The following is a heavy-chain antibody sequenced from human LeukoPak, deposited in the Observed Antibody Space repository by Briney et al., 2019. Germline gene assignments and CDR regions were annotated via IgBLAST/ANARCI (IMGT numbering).Heavy chain of an antibody. CDR1: GGAFSSYA. CDR2: IIPIFGTA. J-gene: IGHJ4*02. Sequence: GASVKVSCKASGGAFSSYAISWVRQAPGQGLEWMGGIIPIFGTANYAQKFQGRVTITADESTSTAYMELSSLRSEDTAVYYCARLVPAAMLLDYWGQGTLVTVSS. CDR3: ARLVPAAMLLDY. V-gene: IGHV1-69*13. D-gene: IGHD2-2*01.